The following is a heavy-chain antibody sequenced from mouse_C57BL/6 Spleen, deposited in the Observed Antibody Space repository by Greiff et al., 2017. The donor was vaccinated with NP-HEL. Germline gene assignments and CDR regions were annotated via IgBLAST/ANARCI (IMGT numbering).Heavy chain of an antibody. CDR2: IDPEDGET. CDR3: ALYDYDSYWYFDV. Sequence: VQLKESGAELVKPGASVKLSCTASGFNIKDYYMHWVKQRTEQGLEWIGRIDPEDGETKYAPKFQGKATITADTSSNTAYLQLSSLTSEDTAVYYCALYDYDSYWYFDVWGTGTTVTVSS. J-gene: IGHJ1*03. CDR1: GFNIKDYY. D-gene: IGHD2-4*01. V-gene: IGHV14-2*01.